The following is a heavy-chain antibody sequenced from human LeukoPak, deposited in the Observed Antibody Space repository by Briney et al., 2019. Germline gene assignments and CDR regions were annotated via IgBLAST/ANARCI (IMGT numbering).Heavy chain of an antibody. CDR2: IYHGGST. CDR3: ATEISGITTLVTRPFDY. V-gene: IGHV4-38-2*02. CDR1: GYSISSGYY. Sequence: SETLSPTCAVSGYSISSGYYWGWIRQPPGRGLEWIGSIYHGGSTYYNPSLKSRVTISVDTSKNQFSLKLSSVTAADTAVYYCATEISGITTLVTRPFDYWGQGILVTVSS. D-gene: IGHD4-23*01. J-gene: IGHJ4*02.